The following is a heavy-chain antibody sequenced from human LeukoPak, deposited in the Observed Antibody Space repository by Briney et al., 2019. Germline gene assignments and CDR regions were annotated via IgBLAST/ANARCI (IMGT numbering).Heavy chain of an antibody. CDR2: ISGSGGST. Sequence: GGSLRLSCAASGFTFSSYAMSWVRQAPGKGLEWVSAISGSGGSTYYEDSVKGRFTISRDNSKNTLFLLMNSLRVEDSAVYYCATNAGSYYGSGSYHSFWGQGTLVTVSS. CDR3: ATNAGSYYGSGSYHSF. CDR1: GFTFSSYA. D-gene: IGHD3-10*01. J-gene: IGHJ4*02. V-gene: IGHV3-23*01.